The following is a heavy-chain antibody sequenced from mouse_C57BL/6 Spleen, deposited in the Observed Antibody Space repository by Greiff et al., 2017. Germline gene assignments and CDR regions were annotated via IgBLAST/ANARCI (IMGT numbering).Heavy chain of an antibody. V-gene: IGHV7-3*01. CDR3: ARYLTGTGFDY. CDR1: GFTFTDYY. D-gene: IGHD4-1*01. CDR2: IRNKANGYTT. J-gene: IGHJ2*01. Sequence: DVKLVESGGGLVQPGGSLSLSCAASGFTFTDYYMSWVRQPPGKALEWLGFIRNKANGYTTEYSASVKGRFTISRDNSQSILYLQMNALRAEDSATYYCARYLTGTGFDYWGQGTTLTVSS.